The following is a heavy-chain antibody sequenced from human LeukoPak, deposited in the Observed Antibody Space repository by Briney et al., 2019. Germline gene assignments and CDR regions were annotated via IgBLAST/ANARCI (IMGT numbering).Heavy chain of an antibody. CDR1: GYIFNNFY. CDR2: INPTSGRA. Sequence: ASVKVSCKASGYIFNNFYVHWVRQAPGQGLEWVGIINPTSGRASNAQKFQGRVTMTTDMSTSTLHMELTSLTSEDTAVYCCASGGVYRGGAFDLWGQGTLVTVSS. J-gene: IGHJ3*01. CDR3: ASGGVYRGGAFDL. V-gene: IGHV1-46*02. D-gene: IGHD2-8*02.